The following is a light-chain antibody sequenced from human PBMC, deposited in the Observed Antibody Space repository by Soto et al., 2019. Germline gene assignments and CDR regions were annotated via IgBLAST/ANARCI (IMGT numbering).Light chain of an antibody. CDR2: DVS. CDR3: SSYTSTSFWV. V-gene: IGLV2-14*01. J-gene: IGLJ3*02. CDR1: TSDVGGYNY. Sequence: QSALTQPASVSGSPGQSITISCTGTTSDVGGYNYVSWYQHHPGTAPKLTIYDVSDRPSGVSDRFSGSKSGNTASLTISGLQAEDEADYYCSSYTSTSFWVFGGGTKLTVL.